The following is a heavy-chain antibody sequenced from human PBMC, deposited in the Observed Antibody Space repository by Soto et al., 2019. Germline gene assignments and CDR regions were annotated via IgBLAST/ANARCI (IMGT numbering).Heavy chain of an antibody. CDR3: ARDRRGYYDSSGTRGYYFDY. D-gene: IGHD3-22*01. Sequence: LRLSCAASGFTFSSYAMHWVRQAPGKGLEWVAVISYDGSNKYYADSVKGRFTISRDNSKNTLYLQMNSLRAEDTAVYYCARDRRGYYDSSGTRGYYFDYWGQGTLVTVSS. CDR2: ISYDGSNK. J-gene: IGHJ4*02. V-gene: IGHV3-30-3*01. CDR1: GFTFSSYA.